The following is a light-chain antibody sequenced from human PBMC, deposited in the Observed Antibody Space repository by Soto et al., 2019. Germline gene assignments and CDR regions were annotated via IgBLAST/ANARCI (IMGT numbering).Light chain of an antibody. CDR2: KAS. Sequence: DIQMTQSPSTLSASVGDRVTITCRASQSISSWLAWYQQKPGKAPKLLIYKASSLEGGVPSRFSGSGSGTDFTLTISSLQPDAFATYYCQQYHSYSLTFGGGTKVDIK. J-gene: IGKJ4*01. CDR1: QSISSW. V-gene: IGKV1-5*03. CDR3: QQYHSYSLT.